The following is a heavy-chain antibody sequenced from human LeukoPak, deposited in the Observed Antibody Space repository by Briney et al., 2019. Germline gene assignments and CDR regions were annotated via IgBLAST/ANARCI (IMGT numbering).Heavy chain of an antibody. D-gene: IGHD2-15*01. V-gene: IGHV3-48*03. CDR2: ISGSGSTI. CDR3: ARPPSKGYCSGGSCYGAFDI. J-gene: IGHJ3*02. Sequence: PGGSLRLSCAASGFTFSSYEMNWVRQAPGKGLEWVSYISGSGSTIYYADSVKGRFTISRDNAKNSLYLQMNSLRAEGTAVYYCARPPSKGYCSGGSCYGAFDIWGQGTMVTVSS. CDR1: GFTFSSYE.